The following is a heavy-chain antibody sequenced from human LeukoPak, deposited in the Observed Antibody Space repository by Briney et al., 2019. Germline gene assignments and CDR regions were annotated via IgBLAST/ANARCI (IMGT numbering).Heavy chain of an antibody. CDR3: SNAHFRDY. V-gene: IGHV3-23*01. J-gene: IGHJ4*02. CDR2: ISGSGTST. CDR1: GFTFTTYA. Sequence: QPGGSLRLSCAVSGFTFTTYAMTWVRQAPGKGLEWVSAISGSGTSTYYADSVKGRFTISRDNSKNTLYLQINSLRAEDTAIYYRSNAHFRDYWGQGTLVTVSS. D-gene: IGHD2/OR15-2a*01.